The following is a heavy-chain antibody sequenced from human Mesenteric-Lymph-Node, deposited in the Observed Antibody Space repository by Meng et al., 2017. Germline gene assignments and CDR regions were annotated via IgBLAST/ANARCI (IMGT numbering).Heavy chain of an antibody. Sequence: GESLKISCAASGFTLTSDAMTWVRQAPGRGLEWVSYISSSGSTIYYADSVKGRFTISRDNAKNSLYLQMNSLRAEDTAVYYCARVDSPWGQGTLVTVSS. J-gene: IGHJ5*02. CDR3: ARVDSP. CDR2: ISSSGSTI. V-gene: IGHV3-48*04. D-gene: IGHD3-22*01. CDR1: GFTLTSDA.